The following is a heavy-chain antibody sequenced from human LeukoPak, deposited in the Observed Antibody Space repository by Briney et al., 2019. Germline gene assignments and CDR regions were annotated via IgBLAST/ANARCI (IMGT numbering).Heavy chain of an antibody. CDR3: ARDLAPEAFDI. J-gene: IGHJ3*02. Sequence: ASVKVSCKASGYTFTSYYMHWVRQAPGQGLEWMGIINPSGGSTSYAQKFQGRVTMTRDMSTSTVYMELSSLRSEDTAVYYCARDLAPEAFDIWGQGTMVTVSS. CDR2: INPSGGST. V-gene: IGHV1-46*01. CDR1: GYTFTSYY.